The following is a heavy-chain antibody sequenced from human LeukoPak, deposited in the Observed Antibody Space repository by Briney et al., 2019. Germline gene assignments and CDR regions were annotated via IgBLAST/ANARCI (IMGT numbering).Heavy chain of an antibody. CDR1: GFTFSSYA. V-gene: IGHV3-23*01. CDR3: ANLMNVDSSGCRVCYFDY. D-gene: IGHD6-19*01. J-gene: IGHJ4*02. CDR2: ISGSGGST. Sequence: GGSLRLSCAASGFTFSSYAMSWVRQAPGKGLEWVSAISGSGGSTYYADSVKGRFTISRDNSKNTLYLQMNGLRAEDTAVYYCANLMNVDSSGCRVCYFDYWGQGTLVTVSS.